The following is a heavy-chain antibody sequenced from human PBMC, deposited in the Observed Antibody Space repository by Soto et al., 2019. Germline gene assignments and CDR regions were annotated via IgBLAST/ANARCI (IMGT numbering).Heavy chain of an antibody. D-gene: IGHD6-19*01. CDR2: IKSKTDGGTT. CDR1: GFTFSNAW. J-gene: IGHJ4*02. Sequence: GWSLRLSCAASGFTFSNAWMSWVRQAPGKGLEWVGRIKSKTDGGTTDYAAPVKGRFTISRDDSKNTLYLQMNSLKTEDTAVYYCTPVSRIAVAGTSVYWGQGTLLTVSS. CDR3: TPVSRIAVAGTSVY. V-gene: IGHV3-15*01.